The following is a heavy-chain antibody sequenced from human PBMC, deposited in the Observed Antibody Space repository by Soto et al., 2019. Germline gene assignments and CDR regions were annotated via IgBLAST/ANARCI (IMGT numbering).Heavy chain of an antibody. CDR1: GGSFSGYY. V-gene: IGHV4-34*01. Sequence: QVQLQQWGAGLLKPSETLSLTCAVYGGSFSGYYWSWIRQPPGKGLEWIGEINHSGSTNYNPSLKSRVTISVDTSNNQFSLKLSSVTAADTAVYYCASHITSSTWFDPWGQGTLVTVSS. CDR2: INHSGST. D-gene: IGHD1-20*01. CDR3: ASHITSSTWFDP. J-gene: IGHJ5*02.